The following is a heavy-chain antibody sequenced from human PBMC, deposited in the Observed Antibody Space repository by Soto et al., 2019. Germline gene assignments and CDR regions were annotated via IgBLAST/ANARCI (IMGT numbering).Heavy chain of an antibody. CDR3: ARVPAFYGSGSYYYSDY. V-gene: IGHV4-59*01. J-gene: IGHJ4*02. CDR2: IYYSGNT. Sequence: SETLSLTCTVSGGSISSYYWSWIRQPPGKGLEWIGYIYYSGNTNYNPSLKSRVTISVDTYKNQFSLKLSPVTAADTAVYYCARVPAFYGSGSYYYSDYWGQGTLGTVSS. CDR1: GGSISSYY. D-gene: IGHD3-10*01.